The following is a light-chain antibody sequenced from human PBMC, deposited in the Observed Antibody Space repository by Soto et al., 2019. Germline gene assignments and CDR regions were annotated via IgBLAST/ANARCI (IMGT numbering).Light chain of an antibody. V-gene: IGKV1-5*01. Sequence: DIQMAQAPSTLSATVGERVTITFRGSQNISSWLAWYQQKPGSAPKVLIYDASRLESGVPSRFSGSRSETEFTLTISSLQPDDFATYYYQQYDTYWTFGQGTKVDIK. CDR3: QQYDTYWT. J-gene: IGKJ1*01. CDR1: QNISSW. CDR2: DAS.